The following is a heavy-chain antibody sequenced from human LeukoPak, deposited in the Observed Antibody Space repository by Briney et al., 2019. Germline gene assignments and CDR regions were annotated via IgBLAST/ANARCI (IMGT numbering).Heavy chain of an antibody. CDR1: GGSISSYY. D-gene: IGHD2-15*01. V-gene: IGHV4-59*01. Sequence: PSETLSLTCTVSGGSISSYYWSWIRQPPGKGLEWIGYFFYSGSTNYNPSLKSRVSISVDTSKNQFSLNLRSVTAADTAVYYCATTWAASGAQYFQHWGQGTLVTVSS. CDR3: ATTWAASGAQYFQH. CDR2: FFYSGST. J-gene: IGHJ1*01.